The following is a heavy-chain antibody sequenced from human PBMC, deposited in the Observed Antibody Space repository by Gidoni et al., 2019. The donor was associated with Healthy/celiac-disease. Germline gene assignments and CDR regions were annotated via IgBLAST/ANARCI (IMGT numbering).Heavy chain of an antibody. D-gene: IGHD4-17*01. CDR3: ARFYYGERGYYGMDV. J-gene: IGHJ6*02. V-gene: IGHV3-11*01. CDR1: GFTFTDYY. Sequence: QGQLVESGGGLVKPGGSLRLSCAAAGFTFTDYYLSWIRQAPGRGLEWVSYISSSGSTIYYADSVKGRFTISRDNAKNSLYLQMNSLRAEDTAVYYCARFYYGERGYYGMDVWGQGTPVTVSS. CDR2: ISSSGSTI.